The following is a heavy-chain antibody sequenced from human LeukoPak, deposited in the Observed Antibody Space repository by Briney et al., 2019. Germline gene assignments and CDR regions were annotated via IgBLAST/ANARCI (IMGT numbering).Heavy chain of an antibody. J-gene: IGHJ4*02. CDR1: GYSISSGYY. V-gene: IGHV4-38-2*01. CDR3: ARVRANSGYGHFDY. Sequence: SETLSLTCAVSGYSISSGYYWGWIRQPPGKGLEWIGSIYHSGSTYYNPSLKSRVTISLDTSKNQFSLRLSSVTAADTAVCYCARVRANSGYGHFDYWGQGTLVTVSS. D-gene: IGHD5-12*01. CDR2: IYHSGST.